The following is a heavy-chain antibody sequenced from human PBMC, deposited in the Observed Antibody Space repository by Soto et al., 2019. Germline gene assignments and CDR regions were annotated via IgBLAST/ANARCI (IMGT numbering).Heavy chain of an antibody. CDR3: TTWLTAHFDY. D-gene: IGHD2-21*02. J-gene: IGHJ4*02. CDR1: GFTFSGYT. CDR2: ISDPDTGNT. V-gene: IGHV3-23*01. Sequence: PGGSLRLSCVASGFTFSGYTLNWVRRAPGKGLEWVATISDPDTGNTHYSNSVWGRFTISRDESRNTVFLQMDSLRVEDTAIYFCTTWLTAHFDYWGQGTLVTVSS.